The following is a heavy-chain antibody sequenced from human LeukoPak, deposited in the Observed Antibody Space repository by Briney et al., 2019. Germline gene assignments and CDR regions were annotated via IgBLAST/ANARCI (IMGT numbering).Heavy chain of an antibody. J-gene: IGHJ3*02. CDR3: ARPSWGALVDDALDI. CDR2: IDPSDSYT. CDR1: GSRFTSYW. V-gene: IGHV5-10-1*01. Sequence: GGSLRISAMGSGSRFTSYWISWVRQMPGKGLEWMGRIDPSDSYTNYSPSFQGHVTISADKSIRTVYLQWSSLKASHSAMYYCARPSWGALVDDALDIWGQGTMVTVSS. D-gene: IGHD1-26*01.